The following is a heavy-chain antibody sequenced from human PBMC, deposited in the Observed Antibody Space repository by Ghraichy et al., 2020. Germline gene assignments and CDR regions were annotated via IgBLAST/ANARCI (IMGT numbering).Heavy chain of an antibody. CDR3: ARDQGGYDPWGTFDI. V-gene: IGHV3-48*03. CDR2: ISRSGSTI. J-gene: IGHJ3*02. D-gene: IGHD5-12*01. Sequence: GGSLRLSCAASGFTFSSYEMHWVRQAPGKGLEWVSYISRSGSTIYYADSLKGRFTISRDNAKNSLYLQMNSLRAEDTAVYYCARDQGGYDPWGTFDIWGQGTMVTVSS. CDR1: GFTFSSYE.